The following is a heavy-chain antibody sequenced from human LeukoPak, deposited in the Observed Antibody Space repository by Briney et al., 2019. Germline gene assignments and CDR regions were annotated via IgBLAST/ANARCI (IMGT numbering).Heavy chain of an antibody. D-gene: IGHD4-17*01. V-gene: IGHV3-30-3*01. Sequence: PGGSLRLSCAASGFTFSSYAMHWVRQAPGKGLEWVAVISYDGSNKYYADSVKGRFTISRDNSKTTLYLQMNSLRAEDTAVYYCARDHFDYGDYNWFDPWGQGTLVTVSS. J-gene: IGHJ5*02. CDR3: ARDHFDYGDYNWFDP. CDR2: ISYDGSNK. CDR1: GFTFSSYA.